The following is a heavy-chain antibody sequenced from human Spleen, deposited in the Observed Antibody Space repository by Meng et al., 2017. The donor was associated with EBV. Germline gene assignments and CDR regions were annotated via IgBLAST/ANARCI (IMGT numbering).Heavy chain of an antibody. Sequence: QLQFQESGSGMVKPSQTLSLSCAGPGDAIGSGIDSWSWIRQPPGKGLEWIGYFYHTGSTYYNPSLKSRVTILVDRSKNQFSLRLSSVTAADTAVYYCASVDLGEFTHDRWGQGTLVTVSS. CDR1: GDAIGSGIDS. CDR3: ASVDLGEFTHDR. CDR2: FYHTGST. J-gene: IGHJ4*02. D-gene: IGHD3-10*01. V-gene: IGHV4-30-2*01.